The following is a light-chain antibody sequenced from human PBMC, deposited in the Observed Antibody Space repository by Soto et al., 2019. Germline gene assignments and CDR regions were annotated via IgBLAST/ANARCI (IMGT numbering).Light chain of an antibody. CDR3: QQYVTSPWA. CDR2: GAS. CDR1: QSVSSSF. V-gene: IGKV3-20*01. J-gene: IGKJ1*01. Sequence: EIVLTQSPGTLSLSPGERATLSCRASQSVSSSFLAWYQQKPDQAPRLLIYGASNRATGIPDRFSGSGSGTDFTLTISRLEPEDFAVYYCQQYVTSPWAFGQGTKVAIE.